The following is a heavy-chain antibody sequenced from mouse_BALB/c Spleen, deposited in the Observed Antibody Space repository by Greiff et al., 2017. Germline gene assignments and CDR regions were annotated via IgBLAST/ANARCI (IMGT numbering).Heavy chain of an antibody. CDR2: ISYSGST. CDR3: ARWLRRGNAMDY. CDR1: GDSITSGY. J-gene: IGHJ4*01. Sequence: EVQLVESGPSLVKPSQTLSLTCSVTGDSITSGYWNWIRKFPGNKLEYMGYISYSGSTYYNPSLKSRISITRDTSKNQYYLQLNSVTTEDTATYYCARWLRRGNAMDYWGQGTSVTVSS. V-gene: IGHV3-8*02. D-gene: IGHD2-2*01.